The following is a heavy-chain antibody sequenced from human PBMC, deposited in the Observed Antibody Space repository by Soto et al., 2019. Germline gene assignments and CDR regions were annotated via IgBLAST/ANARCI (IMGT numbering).Heavy chain of an antibody. CDR2: TCYSWSI. D-gene: IGHD3-16*01. Sequence: SATLCVTCTVSGGSIINSGDYWGWIRHLPGKGLEWIWYTCYSWSIYYNPSLKSRVSIYVDMHTNEISLRLRAESVAETAVYYCVRVEMYAGELTPNFARWGHGAPVTVS. J-gene: IGHJ1*01. V-gene: IGHV4-39*01. CDR1: GGSIINSGDY. CDR3: VRVEMYAGELTPNFAR.